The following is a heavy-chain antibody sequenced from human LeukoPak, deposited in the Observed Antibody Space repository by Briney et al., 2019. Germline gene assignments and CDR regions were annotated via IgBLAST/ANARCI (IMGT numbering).Heavy chain of an antibody. J-gene: IGHJ5*02. CDR2: ISSAGTTK. CDR3: AGDYWFDP. V-gene: IGHV3-48*03. Sequence: GSLRLSCEASGFTFSSYEMNWVRQAPGRGLEWVSYISSAGTTKIYADSVKGRFTISRDNAKNSLYLQMNSLRAEDTAVYYCAGDYWFDPWGHGTLVTVSS. CDR1: GFTFSSYE.